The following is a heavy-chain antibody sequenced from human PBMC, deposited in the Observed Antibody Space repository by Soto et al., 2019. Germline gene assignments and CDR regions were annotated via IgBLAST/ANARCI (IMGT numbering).Heavy chain of an antibody. CDR3: ARDSYSAS. V-gene: IGHV3-66*01. Sequence: GGPLSLSFPAPGFLVCTSDMNWVRQAPGKGLEWVSVIYTGGGTYYADSVKGRFTISRDDSKNTVYLQMNSLRSEDTAVYYCARDSYSASWGQGTLVTVSS. CDR2: IYTGGGT. D-gene: IGHD4-4*01. CDR1: GFLVCTSD. J-gene: IGHJ4*02.